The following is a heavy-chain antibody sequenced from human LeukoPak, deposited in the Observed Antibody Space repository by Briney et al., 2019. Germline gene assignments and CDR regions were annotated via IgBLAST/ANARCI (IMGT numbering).Heavy chain of an antibody. V-gene: IGHV4-59*01. D-gene: IGHD7-27*01. J-gene: IGHJ6*03. CDR2: IHYTGST. Sequence: SETLSLTCTVSGGSINSYYWSWIRQPPGKGLECIGYIHYTGSTNYNPSLKSRVTISVDTSKNQFSLKLSSVTAADTAVYYCARSPGEGYYYYYYMDVWGKGTTVTISS. CDR3: ARSPGEGYYYYYYMDV. CDR1: GGSINSYY.